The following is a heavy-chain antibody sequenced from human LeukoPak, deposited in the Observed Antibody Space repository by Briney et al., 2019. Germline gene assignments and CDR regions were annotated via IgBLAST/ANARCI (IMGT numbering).Heavy chain of an antibody. V-gene: IGHV3-7*03. CDR1: GFTFSSSW. CDR2: INQDGRET. Sequence: PGGSLRLSCAASGFTFSSSWMTWVRQAPGKALEWVANINQDGRETYYEDSVKGRFITFRDNAKSSLYLQMNSLRAEDTAVYYCAKGPTYYDFWSFDYWGQGTLVTVSS. D-gene: IGHD3-3*01. CDR3: AKGPTYYDFWSFDY. J-gene: IGHJ4*02.